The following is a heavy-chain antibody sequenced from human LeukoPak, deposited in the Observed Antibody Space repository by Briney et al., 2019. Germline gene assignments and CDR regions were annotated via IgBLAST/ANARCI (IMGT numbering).Heavy chain of an antibody. V-gene: IGHV3-48*04. J-gene: IGHJ4*02. D-gene: IGHD2-15*01. CDR1: GLTFSNYG. CDR3: ARLKCGSGGSCYPDDY. Sequence: PGGSLRLSCAAAGLTFSNYGMHWVRQAPGKGLEWVSYISSSSSTIYYADSVKGRFTISRDNAKNSLYLQMNSLRAEDTAVYYCARLKCGSGGSCYPDDYWGQGTLVTVSS. CDR2: ISSSSSTI.